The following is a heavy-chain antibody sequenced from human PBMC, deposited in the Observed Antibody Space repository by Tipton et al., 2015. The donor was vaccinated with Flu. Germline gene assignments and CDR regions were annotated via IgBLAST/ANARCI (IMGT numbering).Heavy chain of an antibody. CDR1: GDSVRSDYY. CDR2: IFPTGTT. D-gene: IGHD4-11*01. CDR3: ARRDYSNYVSDPKNWFDP. Sequence: LRLSCTISGDSVRSDYYWGWCRQPPGKGLEWIGHIFPTGTTYHKPSLKSRVTISINTYKNQLSLKVCSVTAADTAVYYCARRDYSNYVSDPKNWFDPWGQGILVTVSS. J-gene: IGHJ5*02. V-gene: IGHV4-38-2*02.